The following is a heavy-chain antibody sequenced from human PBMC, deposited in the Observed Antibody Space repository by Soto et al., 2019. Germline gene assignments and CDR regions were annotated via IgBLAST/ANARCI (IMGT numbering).Heavy chain of an antibody. V-gene: IGHV4-39*01. CDR1: GDSINSDKYY. Sequence: QLQESGPGLVKPSETLSLTCSVSGDSINSDKYYWGWIRQPPGKGLEWIGSIYYRGNTYYNPSLQTRVPIPLDKSKSQFSLRLNSVTPADSAVYFCARLEGLATISYYFDFWGQGAQVTVSS. CDR2: IYYRGNT. J-gene: IGHJ4*02. CDR3: ARLEGLATISYYFDF. D-gene: IGHD3-9*01.